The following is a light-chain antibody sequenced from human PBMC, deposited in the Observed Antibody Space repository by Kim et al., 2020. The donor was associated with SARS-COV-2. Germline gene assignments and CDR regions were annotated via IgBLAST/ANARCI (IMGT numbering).Light chain of an antibody. CDR1: QSVSSF. Sequence: EIVLTQSPATLSLSPGERATLSCRASQSVSSFLAWYQQRPGQAPRLLIYDASNRATDIPARFSGRGSGTDFTLTISSLEPEDFAVYYCQQRSNWPLTFGGGTKLEI. CDR2: DAS. V-gene: IGKV3-11*01. J-gene: IGKJ4*01. CDR3: QQRSNWPLT.